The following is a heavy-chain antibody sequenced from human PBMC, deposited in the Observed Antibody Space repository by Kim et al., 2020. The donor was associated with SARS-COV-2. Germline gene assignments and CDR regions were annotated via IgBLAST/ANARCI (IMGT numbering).Heavy chain of an antibody. CDR1: GGTFSSYT. V-gene: IGHV1-69*02. CDR3: ARGDGTYYYESSGYYSFRYYYYGMDV. D-gene: IGHD3-22*01. J-gene: IGHJ6*04. CDR2: IIPILGIA. Sequence: SVKVSCKASGGTFSSYTISWVRQAPGQGLEWMGRIIPILGIANYAQKFQGRVTITADKSTSTAYMELSSLRSEDTAVYYCARGDGTYYYESSGYYSFRYYYYGMDVWGEGTTVTVSS.